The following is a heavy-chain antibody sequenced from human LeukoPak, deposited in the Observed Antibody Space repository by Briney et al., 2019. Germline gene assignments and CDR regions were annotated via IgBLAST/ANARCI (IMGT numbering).Heavy chain of an antibody. V-gene: IGHV4-4*02. CDR3: ARRVNYYDSSGHPPDY. D-gene: IGHD3-22*01. J-gene: IGHJ4*02. CDR2: IYHSGST. Sequence: PSETLSLTCAVSGGSISSSNWWSWVRQPPGKGLEWIGEIYHSGSTNYNPSLKSRVTISVDKSKNQFSLKLSSVTAADTAVYYCARRVNYYDSSGHPPDYWGQGTLVTVSS. CDR1: GGSISSSNW.